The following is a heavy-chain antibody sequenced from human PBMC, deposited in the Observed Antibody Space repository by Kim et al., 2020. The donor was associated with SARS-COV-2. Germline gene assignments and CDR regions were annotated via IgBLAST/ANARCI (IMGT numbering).Heavy chain of an antibody. CDR1: GFTFSSYA. CDR2: IDSNGGKT. J-gene: IGHJ6*03. CDR3: AFILVRRGGMD. V-gene: IGHV3-23*05. Sequence: GGSLRLSCAASGFTFSSYAMSWVRQTPGKGLEWVSSIDSNGGKTYYADSVKDRFTISRDNSRNALYLQMNSLRADDTAVYYCAFILVRRGGMD. D-gene: IGHD2-15*01.